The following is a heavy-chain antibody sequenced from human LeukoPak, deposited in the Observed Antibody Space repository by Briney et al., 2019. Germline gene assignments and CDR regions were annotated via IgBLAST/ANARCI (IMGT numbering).Heavy chain of an antibody. V-gene: IGHV3-30*01. Sequence: GGSLRLSCAASGFTFSSYAMHWVRQAPGKGLEWVAVISYDGSNKYYADSVKGRFTVSRDNSKNTLYLQMNSLRAEDTAVYYCTGRFDPWGQGTLVTVSS. CDR1: GFTFSSYA. CDR3: TGRFDP. CDR2: ISYDGSNK. J-gene: IGHJ5*02. D-gene: IGHD2-8*02.